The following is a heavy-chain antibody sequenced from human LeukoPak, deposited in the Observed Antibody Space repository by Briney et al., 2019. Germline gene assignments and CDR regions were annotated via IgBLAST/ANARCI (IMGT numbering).Heavy chain of an antibody. D-gene: IGHD6-19*01. Sequence: GGSLRLSCAASGFTFSSYSMNWVRQAPGKGLEWVSSISSSSSYIYYADSVKGRFTISRDNAKNSLYLQMNSLRAEDTAVYYCARGRVAVSTPYYMDVWGKGTTVTVSS. CDR3: ARGRVAVSTPYYMDV. CDR1: GFTFSSYS. V-gene: IGHV3-21*04. CDR2: ISSSSSYI. J-gene: IGHJ6*03.